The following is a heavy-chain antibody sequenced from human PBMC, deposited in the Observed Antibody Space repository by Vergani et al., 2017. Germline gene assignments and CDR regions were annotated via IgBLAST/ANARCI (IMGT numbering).Heavy chain of an antibody. V-gene: IGHV1-46*01. CDR2: INPSGGHT. CDR3: AREYDNILTGYRD. CDR1: GYTFSNYY. D-gene: IGHD3-9*01. Sequence: QVQVVQSGAEVKKSGASVKVSCKTSGYTFSNYYMHLVRQAPGQGLEWMRIINPSGGHTNYAQKFQGIVTMTRDTSTSTVYMELSSLRSEDTAIDYCAREYDNILTGYRDWGQGTLVTVSA. J-gene: IGHJ4*02.